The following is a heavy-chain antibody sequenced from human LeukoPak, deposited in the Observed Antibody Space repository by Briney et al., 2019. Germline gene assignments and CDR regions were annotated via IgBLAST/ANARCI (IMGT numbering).Heavy chain of an antibody. V-gene: IGHV1-24*01. D-gene: IGHD2-2*01. CDR1: GFTFSSYA. CDR3: ATSPPASDWFDP. Sequence: GGSLRLSCAASGFTFSSYAMSWVRQAPGKGLEWMGGFDPEDGETIYAQKFQGRVTMTEDTSTDTAYMELSSLRSEDTAVYYCATSPPASDWFDPWGQGTLVTVSS. CDR2: FDPEDGET. J-gene: IGHJ5*02.